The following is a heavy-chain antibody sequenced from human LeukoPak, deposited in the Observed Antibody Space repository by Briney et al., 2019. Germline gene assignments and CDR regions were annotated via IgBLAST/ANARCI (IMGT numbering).Heavy chain of an antibody. CDR3: ARGRELLGWYFDL. CDR2: TSGSSTFT. V-gene: IGHV3-11*05. D-gene: IGHD1-7*01. J-gene: IGHJ2*01. Sequence: GGSLRLSCAASGFTFSDSYMSWIRQAPGKGLEWVSYTSGSSTFTNFADSVRGRFTISRDNAKNSLYLQMNGLRAEDTAVYYCARGRELLGWYFDLWGRGTLVTVSS. CDR1: GFTFSDSY.